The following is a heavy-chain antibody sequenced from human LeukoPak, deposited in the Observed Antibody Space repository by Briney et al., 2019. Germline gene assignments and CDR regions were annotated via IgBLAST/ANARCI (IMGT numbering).Heavy chain of an antibody. CDR3: ARGELLATVVTPGGLTWFGS. J-gene: IGHJ5*01. D-gene: IGHD4-23*01. CDR1: GGSFSDSY. CDR2: INHSGST. V-gene: IGHV4-34*01. Sequence: SETLSLTCAVYGGSFSDSYWSWIRQPPGKGLEWIGEINHSGSTNYNPSLKSRVTMSVDTSKNQFSLKLNSVTAADTAVYYCARGELLATVVTPGGLTWFGSWGQGTLVSVSS.